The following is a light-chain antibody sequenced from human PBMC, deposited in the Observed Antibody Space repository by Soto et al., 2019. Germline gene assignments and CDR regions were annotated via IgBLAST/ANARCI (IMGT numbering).Light chain of an antibody. J-gene: IGKJ1*01. CDR3: QQYNSYSEA. V-gene: IGKV1-5*03. CDR2: KAS. Sequence: DIQMTQSPCSLSASVGDRVSITCRASQSISSYLNWYQQKPGKAPKLLIYKASSLDSGVPSRFSGSGSGTEFTLTISSLQPDDFATYYCQQYNSYSEAFGQGTKVDIK. CDR1: QSISSY.